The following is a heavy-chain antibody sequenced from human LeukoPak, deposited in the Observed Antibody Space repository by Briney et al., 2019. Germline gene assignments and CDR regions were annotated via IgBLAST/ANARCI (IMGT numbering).Heavy chain of an antibody. Sequence: GGSLRLSCAASGFTFTNYAMTWVRQAPGKGLEWVSSTKASGDGTYYADSVKGRFTISRDNYRNSLYLQMNSLRTEDTAVYYCGRDPNGDYVGAFDFQRWGQGTLVTVSS. D-gene: IGHD4-17*01. CDR2: TKASGDGT. CDR1: GFTFTNYA. J-gene: IGHJ1*01. V-gene: IGHV3-23*01. CDR3: GRDPNGDYVGAFDFQR.